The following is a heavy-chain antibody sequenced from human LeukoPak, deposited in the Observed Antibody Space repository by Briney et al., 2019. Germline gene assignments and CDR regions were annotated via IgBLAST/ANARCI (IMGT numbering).Heavy chain of an antibody. J-gene: IGHJ4*02. V-gene: IGHV4-39*01. CDR1: GGSISSSSYY. CDR2: IYYSGST. D-gene: IGHD2-15*01. CDR3: ARITYSRFDY. Sequence: PSETLSLTCTVSGGSISSSSYYWGWLRQPPGKGLEWIGSIYYSGSTYYNPSLKSRVTISVDTSKNQFSLKLSSVTAADTAVYYCARITYSRFDYWGQGSLVTVSS.